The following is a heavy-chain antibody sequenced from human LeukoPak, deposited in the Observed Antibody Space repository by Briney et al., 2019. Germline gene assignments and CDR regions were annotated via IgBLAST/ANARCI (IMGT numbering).Heavy chain of an antibody. Sequence: PGGSLRLSCAASGFTFSNCDMSWVRQAPGKGLEWVSGIGGSGGSTYYADSVKGRFTISRDNSKNTLYLQMNSLRVEDTAVEEGSGWHIFDYWGQGTLVTVSS. CDR1: GFTFSNCD. V-gene: IGHV3-23*01. CDR3: SGWHIFDY. D-gene: IGHD6-19*01. CDR2: IGGSGGST. J-gene: IGHJ4*02.